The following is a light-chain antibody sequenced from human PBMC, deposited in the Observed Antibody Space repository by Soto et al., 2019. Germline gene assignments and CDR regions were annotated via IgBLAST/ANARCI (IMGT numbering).Light chain of an antibody. CDR2: AAS. CDR1: QDISNY. V-gene: IGKV1-27*01. Sequence: DIQMTQSPASLSATLGDRATITCRASQDISNYLAWHQQKPGKAPKLLIYAASTLHPGVPARFSGSGSGTDFTLTISSLQPEDVATYYCQKYNGAPPETFGPGTKVDIK. CDR3: QKYNGAPPET. J-gene: IGKJ3*01.